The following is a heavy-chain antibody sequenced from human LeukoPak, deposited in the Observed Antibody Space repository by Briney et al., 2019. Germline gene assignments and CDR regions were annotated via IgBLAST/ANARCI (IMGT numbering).Heavy chain of an antibody. CDR2: INSDSGGT. CDR3: ARDTITVTTPYFDY. CDR1: GYTFTGYY. Sequence: ASVKVSCKASGYTFTGYYMHWVRQAPGQGLEWMGWINSDSGGTNYAQKFQGRVTMTRDTSTSTAYMELSSLRSDDTAFYYCARDTITVTTPYFDYWGQGILVTVPS. V-gene: IGHV1-2*02. D-gene: IGHD4-17*01. J-gene: IGHJ4*02.